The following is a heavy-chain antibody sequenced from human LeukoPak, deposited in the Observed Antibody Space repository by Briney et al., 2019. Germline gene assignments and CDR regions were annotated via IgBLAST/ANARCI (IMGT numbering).Heavy chain of an antibody. J-gene: IGHJ4*02. CDR2: IYYSGST. CDR1: GGSISSYY. D-gene: IGHD3-9*01. CDR3: ARGHYDILTGYYPTHPFDY. Sequence: PSETLSLTCTVSGGSISSYYWSWIRQPPGKGLEWIGYIYYSGSTNYNPSLKSRVTISVDMSKNQFSLKLSSVTAADTAVYYCARGHYDILTGYYPTHPFDYWGQGTLVTVSS. V-gene: IGHV4-59*01.